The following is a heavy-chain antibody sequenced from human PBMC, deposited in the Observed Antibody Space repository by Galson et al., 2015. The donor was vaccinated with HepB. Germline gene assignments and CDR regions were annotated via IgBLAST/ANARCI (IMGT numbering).Heavy chain of an antibody. CDR3: ALIIGVADAFDI. V-gene: IGHV1-69*04. J-gene: IGHJ3*02. CDR1: GGTFSSYA. Sequence: SVKVSCKASGGTFSSYAISWVRQAPGQGLEWMGRIIPILGIANYAQKFQGRVTITADKSTSTAYMELSSLRSEDTAVYYCALIIGVADAFDIWGQGTMVTVSS. CDR2: IIPILGIA. D-gene: IGHD3-3*01.